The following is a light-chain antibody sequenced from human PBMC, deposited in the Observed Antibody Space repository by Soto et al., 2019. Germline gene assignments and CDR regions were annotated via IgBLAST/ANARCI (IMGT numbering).Light chain of an antibody. Sequence: EIVMTQSPGTLSVSPGERATLSCRASQSVSSNLAWYQQKPGQAPRLLIYGASTRATGIPARFSGSGSGTEFTLTISRLQSEDSAVYYCQQRHMWPITFGQGTRLEIK. V-gene: IGKV3-15*01. CDR3: QQRHMWPIT. CDR1: QSVSSN. CDR2: GAS. J-gene: IGKJ5*01.